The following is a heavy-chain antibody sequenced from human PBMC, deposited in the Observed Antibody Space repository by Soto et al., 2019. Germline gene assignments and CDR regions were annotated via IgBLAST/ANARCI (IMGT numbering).Heavy chain of an antibody. CDR3: AKSGDYGDYAPNDY. V-gene: IGHV3-30*18. Sequence: QVQLVESGGGVVQPGRSLRLSCAASGFTFSSYGMHWVRQAPGKGLEWVAVISYDGSNKYYADSVKGRFTISRDNSKNTLHLQMNSLRAEDTAVYYCAKSGDYGDYAPNDYWGQGTLVTVSS. CDR1: GFTFSSYG. D-gene: IGHD4-17*01. J-gene: IGHJ4*02. CDR2: ISYDGSNK.